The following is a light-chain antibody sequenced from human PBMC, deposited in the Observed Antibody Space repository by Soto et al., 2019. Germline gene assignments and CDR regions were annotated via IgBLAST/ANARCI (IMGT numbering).Light chain of an antibody. CDR3: QQYYIPPLT. J-gene: IGKJ3*01. Sequence: DIVMTQSPDSLAVSLGERATISCRSSQSLSYNSNNRTSLAWYQQRPGQSPKLLIYWASTRESGVPDRFSGSGYGTDFTLTVSSLQAADVAVYYCQQYYIPPLTFGPGTKVDLK. CDR2: WAS. V-gene: IGKV4-1*01. CDR1: QSLSYNSNNRTS.